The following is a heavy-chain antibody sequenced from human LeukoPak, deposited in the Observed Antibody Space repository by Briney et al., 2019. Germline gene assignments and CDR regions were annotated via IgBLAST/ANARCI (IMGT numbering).Heavy chain of an antibody. V-gene: IGHV3-30*02. CDR1: GSTFSSYG. Sequence: PGGSLRLSCAASGSTFSSYGMHWVRQAPGKGLEWVAFIRYDGSNKYYADSVKGRFTISRDNSKNTLYLQMNSLRAEDTAVYYCAKGILSPNWFDPWGQGTLVTVSS. CDR3: AKGILSPNWFDP. CDR2: IRYDGSNK. D-gene: IGHD2-15*01. J-gene: IGHJ5*02.